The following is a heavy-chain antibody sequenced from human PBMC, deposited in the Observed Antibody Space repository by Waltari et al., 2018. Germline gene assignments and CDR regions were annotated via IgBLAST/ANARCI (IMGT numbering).Heavy chain of an antibody. Sequence: QVQLQESGPGLVKPSETLSLTCTVSGGSISSYYWRWIRQPPGKGLEWIGYIYYSGSTNYNPSLKSRVTISVDTSKNQFSLKLSSVTAADTAVYYCARSNTSSGWYSYWGQGTLVTVSS. CDR1: GGSISSYY. J-gene: IGHJ4*02. D-gene: IGHD6-19*01. V-gene: IGHV4-59*01. CDR2: IYYSGST. CDR3: ARSNTSSGWYSY.